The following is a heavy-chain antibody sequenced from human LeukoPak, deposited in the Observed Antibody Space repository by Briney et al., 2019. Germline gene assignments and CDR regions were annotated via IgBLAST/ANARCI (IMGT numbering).Heavy chain of an antibody. V-gene: IGHV4-59*08. D-gene: IGHD2/OR15-2a*01. J-gene: IGHJ6*02. Sequence: SETLSLTCAVSGGSISGYFWSWSRQPPGKGLEWIGYIYYTGTTIYSPSLRSRVTMSVDVPKNQISLDLTSVTAADTAVYHCARHDPVGHFLRGMDVWGQGTTVTVSS. CDR2: IYYTGTT. CDR3: ARHDPVGHFLRGMDV. CDR1: GGSISGYF.